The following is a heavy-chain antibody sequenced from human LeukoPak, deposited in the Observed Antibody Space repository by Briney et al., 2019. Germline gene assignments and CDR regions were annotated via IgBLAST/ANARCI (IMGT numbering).Heavy chain of an antibody. V-gene: IGHV1-69*13. J-gene: IGHJ6*02. Sequence: SVKVSCKASGGTFSSYAISWVRQAPGQGLEWMGGIILIFGTANYAQKFQGRVTITADESTSTAYMELSSLRSEDTAVYYCARESQWELLNPHYYYYGMDVWGQGTTVTVSS. CDR2: IILIFGTA. CDR3: ARESQWELLNPHYYYYGMDV. CDR1: GGTFSSYA. D-gene: IGHD1-26*01.